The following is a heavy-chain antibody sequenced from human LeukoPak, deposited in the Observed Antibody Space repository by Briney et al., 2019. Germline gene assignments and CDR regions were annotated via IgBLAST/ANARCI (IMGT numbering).Heavy chain of an antibody. CDR3: ASTRDIVVVVAATEFDY. V-gene: IGHV4-34*01. CDR1: GGSFSGYY. J-gene: IGHJ4*02. Sequence: SETLSLTCAVYGGSFSGYYWSWVRQPPGKGLEWIGEINHSGSTNYNPSLKSRVTISVDTSKNQFSLKLSSVTAADTAVYYCASTRDIVVVVAATEFDYWGQGTLVTVSS. CDR2: INHSGST. D-gene: IGHD2-15*01.